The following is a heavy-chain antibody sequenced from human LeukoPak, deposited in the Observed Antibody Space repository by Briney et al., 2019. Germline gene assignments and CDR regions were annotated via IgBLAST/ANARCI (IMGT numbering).Heavy chain of an antibody. V-gene: IGHV4-39*01. Sequence: SETLSLTCTVSGGSIRSSYYYWGWIRQPPGKGLEWIGSIYYSGSTYYNPSLKSRVTISVDTSKNQFSLKLSSVTAADTAVYYCAAEYSSSWYIWFDPWGQGTLVTVSS. J-gene: IGHJ5*02. CDR3: AAEYSSSWYIWFDP. CDR1: GGSIRSSYYY. CDR2: IYYSGST. D-gene: IGHD6-13*01.